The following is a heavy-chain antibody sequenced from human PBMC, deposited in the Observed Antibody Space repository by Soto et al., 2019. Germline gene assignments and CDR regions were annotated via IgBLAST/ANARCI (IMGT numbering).Heavy chain of an antibody. V-gene: IGHV3-23*01. CDR3: ANRGLGWTYYYVMDV. D-gene: IGHD3-10*01. CDR1: GFTFSSYA. J-gene: IGHJ6*02. CDR2: ISGSGGST. Sequence: GGSLRLSCAASGFTFSSYAMSWVRQAPGKGLEWVSAISGSGGSTYYADSVKGRFTISRDNSKNTLYLQMNSLRAEDTAVYYCANRGLGWTYYYVMDVRGQRSSVTVSS.